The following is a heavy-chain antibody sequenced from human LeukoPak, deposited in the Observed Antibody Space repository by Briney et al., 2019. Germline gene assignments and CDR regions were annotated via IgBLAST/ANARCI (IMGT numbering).Heavy chain of an antibody. V-gene: IGHV1-8*01. CDR3: AWRDGYSFDF. D-gene: IGHD5-24*01. J-gene: IGHJ4*02. Sequence: ASVKVSCRTSGYTFTTHDINWVRQATGQGLEWMGWMNPKSGNTGYAQKFQGRVTMTRNTSISTAYMELSSLRSEDTAVCYCAWRDGYSFDFWGQGTLVTVSS. CDR2: MNPKSGNT. CDR1: GYTFTTHD.